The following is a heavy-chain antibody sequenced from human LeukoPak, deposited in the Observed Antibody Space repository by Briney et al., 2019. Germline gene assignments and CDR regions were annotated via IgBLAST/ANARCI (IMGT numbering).Heavy chain of an antibody. CDR3: AHIGPGYRSSTSCYRSPHFDY. CDR1: GFSLSTSGVG. V-gene: IGHV2-5*01. CDR2: IYWNDDK. D-gene: IGHD2-2*01. J-gene: IGHJ4*02. Sequence: SGPTLVKPTQTLTLTCTFSGFSLSTSGVGVGWIRQPPGKALEWLALIYWNDDKRYSPSLKSRLTITKDTSKNQVVLTMTNMVPVDTATYYCAHIGPGYRSSTSCYRSPHFDYWGQGTLVTVSS.